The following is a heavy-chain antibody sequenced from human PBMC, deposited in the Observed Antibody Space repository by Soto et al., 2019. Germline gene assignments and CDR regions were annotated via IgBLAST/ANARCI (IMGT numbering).Heavy chain of an antibody. D-gene: IGHD2-8*01. Sequence: SETLSLTCTVSGGSISSGGYYWSWIRQHPGKGLEWIGYIYYSGSTYYNPSLKSRVTISVDTSKNQFSLKLSSVTAADTAVYYCARGRKEGPNIVLMVYAPFYYFDYWGQGTLVTVSS. V-gene: IGHV4-31*03. J-gene: IGHJ4*02. CDR1: GGSISSGGYY. CDR3: ARGRKEGPNIVLMVYAPFYYFDY. CDR2: IYYSGST.